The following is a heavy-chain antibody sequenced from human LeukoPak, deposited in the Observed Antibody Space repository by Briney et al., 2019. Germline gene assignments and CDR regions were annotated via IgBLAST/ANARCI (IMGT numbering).Heavy chain of an antibody. CDR2: INHSGST. J-gene: IGHJ5*02. CDR1: GGSFSGYY. V-gene: IGHV4-34*01. Sequence: PSETLSLTCAVYGGSFSGYYWSWIRQPPGKGLEWIGEINHSGSTNYNPSLKSRVTISVDTSKNQFSLKLSSVTAADTAVYYCARGLRITMIVVVIRSDWFDPWGQGTLVTVSS. CDR3: ARGLRITMIVVVIRSDWFDP. D-gene: IGHD3-22*01.